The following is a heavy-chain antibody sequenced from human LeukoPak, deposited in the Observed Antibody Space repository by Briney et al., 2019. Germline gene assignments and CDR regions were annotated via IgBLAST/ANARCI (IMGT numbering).Heavy chain of an antibody. CDR3: ARGSVPNWGHLGFDY. Sequence: ASVKVSCKASGYTFTSYGISWVRQAPGQGLEWMGRIIPIPGIANYAQKFQGRVTITADKSTSTAYMELSSLRSEDTAVYYCARGSVPNWGHLGFDYWGQGTLVTVSS. CDR2: IIPIPGIA. V-gene: IGHV1-69*04. CDR1: GYTFTSYG. D-gene: IGHD7-27*01. J-gene: IGHJ4*02.